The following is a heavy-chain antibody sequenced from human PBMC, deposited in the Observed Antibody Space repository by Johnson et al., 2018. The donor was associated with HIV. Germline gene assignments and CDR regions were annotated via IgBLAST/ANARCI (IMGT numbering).Heavy chain of an antibody. CDR3: AKEYYYDSSGFPDAFDI. J-gene: IGHJ3*02. V-gene: IGHV3-30*02. D-gene: IGHD3-22*01. Sequence: VQLVESGGGVVQPGGSLRLSCAASGFTFSSYGMHWVRQAPGKGLEWVALIRYDGSKKYYADSVKGRFTISRDNSKNTMDLQMNSLRAEDTAVYYCAKEYYYDSSGFPDAFDIWGQGTMVTVSS. CDR1: GFTFSSYG. CDR2: IRYDGSKK.